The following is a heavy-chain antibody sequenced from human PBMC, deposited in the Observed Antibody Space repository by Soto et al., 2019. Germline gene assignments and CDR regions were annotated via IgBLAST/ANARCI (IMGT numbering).Heavy chain of an antibody. CDR1: GFTLSRYG. D-gene: IGHD1-1*01. CDR2: ISFEGNTQ. Sequence: PGGSLRLSCAASGFTLSRYGMHWVRQAPGKGLEWVAVISFEGNTQYYADSVKGRFTISRDNSKDTLSLQIHSLRPEDTAVYYCARGAEHQLLSRDYFYSMDVWGQGTTVTVSS. CDR3: ARGAEHQLLSRDYFYSMDV. V-gene: IGHV3-30*05. J-gene: IGHJ6*02.